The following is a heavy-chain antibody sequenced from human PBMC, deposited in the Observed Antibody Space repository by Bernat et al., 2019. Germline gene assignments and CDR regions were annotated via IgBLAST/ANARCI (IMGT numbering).Heavy chain of an antibody. V-gene: IGHV1-18*01. CDR1: GYTFTSYG. Sequence: QVQLVQSGAEVKKPGASVKVSCKASGYTFTSYGISWVRQAPGQGLEWMGWISAYNGNTNYAPKLQGGVTMPTDPSTSTAYMALRSLRSDDTAVYYCARDHRVVGATRIDYWGQGTLVTVSS. J-gene: IGHJ4*02. D-gene: IGHD1-26*01. CDR2: ISAYNGNT. CDR3: ARDHRVVGATRIDY.